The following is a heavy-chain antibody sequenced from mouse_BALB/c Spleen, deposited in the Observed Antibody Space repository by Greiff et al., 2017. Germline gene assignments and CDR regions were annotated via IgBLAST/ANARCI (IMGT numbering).Heavy chain of an antibody. Sequence: EVQLVESGGGLVKPGGSLKLSCAASGFTFSDYYMYWVRQTPEKRLEWVATISDGGSYTYYPDSVKGRFTISRNNAKNNLYLQMSSLKSEDTAMYYCAREGTTMITTEYAMDYWGQGTSVTVSS. J-gene: IGHJ4*01. CDR3: AREGTTMITTEYAMDY. CDR1: GFTFSDYY. V-gene: IGHV5-4*02. D-gene: IGHD2-4*01. CDR2: ISDGGSYT.